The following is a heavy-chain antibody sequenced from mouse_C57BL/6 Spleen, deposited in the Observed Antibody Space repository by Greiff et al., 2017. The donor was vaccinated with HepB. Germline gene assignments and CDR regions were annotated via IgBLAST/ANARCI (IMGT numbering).Heavy chain of an antibody. Sequence: EVMLVESGGGLVKPGGSLKLSCAASGFTFSSYAMSWVRQTPEKRLEWVATISDGGSYTYYPDNVKGRFTISRDNAKNNLYLQMSHLKSEDTAMYYCARDGIYGYDAVYFDYWGQGTTLTVSS. D-gene: IGHD2-2*01. CDR3: ARDGIYGYDAVYFDY. J-gene: IGHJ2*01. CDR1: GFTFSSYA. V-gene: IGHV5-4*01. CDR2: ISDGGSYT.